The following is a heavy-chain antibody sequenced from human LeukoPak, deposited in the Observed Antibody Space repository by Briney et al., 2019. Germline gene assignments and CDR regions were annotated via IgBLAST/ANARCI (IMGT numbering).Heavy chain of an antibody. J-gene: IGHJ4*02. CDR3: ATSWGIYSY. Sequence: PGGSLRLSCAASGFTFSSYAMSWVRQAPGKGLEWVANIKQDGSEKYYVDSVKGRFTISRDNAKNSLYLQMNSLRAEDTAVYYCATSWGIYSYWGQGTLVTVSS. V-gene: IGHV3-7*01. D-gene: IGHD3-16*01. CDR1: GFTFSSYA. CDR2: IKQDGSEK.